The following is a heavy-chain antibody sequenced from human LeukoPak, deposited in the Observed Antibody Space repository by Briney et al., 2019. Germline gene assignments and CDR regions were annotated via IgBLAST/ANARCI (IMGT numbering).Heavy chain of an antibody. CDR3: ARYHSSSWYYNY. D-gene: IGHD6-13*01. J-gene: IGHJ4*02. CDR1: GFTFSSYS. V-gene: IGHV3-21*01. CDR2: ISSSSSYI. Sequence: GGSLRLSCAASGFTFSSYSMNWVRQAPGKGLEWVSSISSSSSYIYYADSVKGRFTISRDNAKNSLYLQMNSLRAEDTAVYYCARYHSSSWYYNYWGQGTLVTVS.